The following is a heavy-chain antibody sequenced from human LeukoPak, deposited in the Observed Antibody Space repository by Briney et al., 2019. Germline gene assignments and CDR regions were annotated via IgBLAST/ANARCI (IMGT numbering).Heavy chain of an antibody. CDR2: ISYDGSNK. Sequence: GGSLRLSCAASGFTFSSYAMHWVRQAPGKGLEWVAVISYDGSNKYYADSVKGRFTISRDNSKNTLYLQMNSLRAEDTAVYYCARGAESRLLWFGDGGFDYFDYWGQGTLVTVSS. V-gene: IGHV3-30*04. J-gene: IGHJ4*02. CDR1: GFTFSSYA. CDR3: ARGAESRLLWFGDGGFDYFDY. D-gene: IGHD3-10*01.